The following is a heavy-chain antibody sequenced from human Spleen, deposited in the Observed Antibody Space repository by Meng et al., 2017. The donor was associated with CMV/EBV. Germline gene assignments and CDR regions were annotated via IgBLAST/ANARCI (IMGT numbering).Heavy chain of an antibody. J-gene: IGHJ4*02. CDR3: AREGDCSGGSCTFDY. CDR1: GFTVSSNY. V-gene: IGHV3-53*01. CDR2: IYSGGST. Sequence: GESLKISCAASGFTVSSNYMSWVRQAPGKGLEWVSVIYSGGSTYYADSVKGRFTISRDNAKNSLYLQMNSLRAEDTAVYHCAREGDCSGGSCTFDYWGQGTLVTVSS. D-gene: IGHD2-15*01.